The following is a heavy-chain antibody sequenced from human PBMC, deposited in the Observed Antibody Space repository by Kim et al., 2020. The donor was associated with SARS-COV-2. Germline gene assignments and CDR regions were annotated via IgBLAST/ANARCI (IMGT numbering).Heavy chain of an antibody. D-gene: IGHD4-17*01. J-gene: IGHJ4*02. CDR2: IYSGGST. V-gene: IGHV3-53*01. CDR3: ARHGRTDPWHFDF. CDR1: GFTVTSNY. Sequence: LSLTCAASGFTVTSNYMSWVRQAPGKGLEWVSVIYSGGSTYYSDSVKGRFTISRDNSKNTVYLQVNSLRADDTAVYYCARHGRTDPWHFDFWGQGTL.